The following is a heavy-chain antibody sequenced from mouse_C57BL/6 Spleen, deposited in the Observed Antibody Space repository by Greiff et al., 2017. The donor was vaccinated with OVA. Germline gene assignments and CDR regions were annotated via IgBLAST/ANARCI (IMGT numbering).Heavy chain of an antibody. J-gene: IGHJ1*03. CDR2: ISSGSSTI. CDR3: ARREYYGSSDWYFDV. CDR1: GFTFSDYG. Sequence: EVKLMESGGGLVKPGGSLKLSCAASGFTFSDYGMHWVRQAPEKGLEWVAYISSGSSTIYYADTVKGRFTISRDNAKNTLFLQMTSLRSEDTAMYYCARREYYGSSDWYFDVWGTGTTVTVSS. V-gene: IGHV5-17*01. D-gene: IGHD1-1*01.